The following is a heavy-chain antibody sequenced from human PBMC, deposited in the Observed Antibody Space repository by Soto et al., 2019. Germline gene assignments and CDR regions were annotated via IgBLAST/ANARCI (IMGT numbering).Heavy chain of an antibody. CDR2: VNPNNGDT. CDR1: GYTFSNYD. D-gene: IGHD3-10*01. Sequence: QVKLVQSGAELKKPGASVKVSCKASGYTFSNYDMNWVRQATGQGPEWIGWVNPNNGDTGYAPKFQGRVTLTTDISTTTAYMELTSLRSEETVIYYCAKVSRKGSAIDFDYWGQGTLITVSS. J-gene: IGHJ4*02. CDR3: AKVSRKGSAIDFDY. V-gene: IGHV1-8*01.